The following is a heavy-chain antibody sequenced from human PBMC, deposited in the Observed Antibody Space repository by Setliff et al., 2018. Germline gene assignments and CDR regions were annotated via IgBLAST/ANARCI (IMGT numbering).Heavy chain of an antibody. D-gene: IGHD5-12*01. V-gene: IGHV4-59*01. J-gene: IGHJ4*02. Sequence: SETLSLTCTVSGGSISSYYWSWIRQAPGKGLEWIGHVYYSGAANYSPSLKSRVTVSGDTSKNQFSLRLISVTTADTAVYYCARGGTFRYFDYWGQGTPVTVSS. CDR1: GGSISSYY. CDR2: VYYSGAA. CDR3: ARGGTFRYFDY.